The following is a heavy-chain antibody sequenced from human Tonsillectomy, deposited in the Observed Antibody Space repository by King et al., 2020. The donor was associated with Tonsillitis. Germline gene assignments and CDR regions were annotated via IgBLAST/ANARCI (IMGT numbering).Heavy chain of an antibody. D-gene: IGHD6-6*01. CDR1: GYTFTNYY. Sequence: QLVQSGAGVKKPGASVRVSCKASGYTFTNYYMHWVRQAPGQGLEWMGIINPSGGSTSYAQKFQGRVTMTRDTSTSTVYMELSSLRSEDTAVYYCARELPQLPLDPYYHLGMDVWGQGTTVTVPS. CDR3: ARELPQLPLDPYYHLGMDV. V-gene: IGHV1-46*01. CDR2: INPSGGST. J-gene: IGHJ6*02.